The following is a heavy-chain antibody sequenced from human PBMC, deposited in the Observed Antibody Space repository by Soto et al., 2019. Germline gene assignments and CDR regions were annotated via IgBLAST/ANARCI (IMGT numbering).Heavy chain of an antibody. V-gene: IGHV3-74*01. D-gene: IGHD1-1*01. CDR1: GFTFRSSW. CDR3: ARGSTVALDF. CDR2: INLDGSST. Sequence: EVQLVESGGGLVQPGGSLRLSCAASGFTFRSSWMHWVRQAPGKGLVWVSRINLDGSSTSYADSVKGRFTISRDNAKNTLYLQMNSLRVEDTAVYYCARGSTVALDFWGQGILVTVSS. J-gene: IGHJ4*02.